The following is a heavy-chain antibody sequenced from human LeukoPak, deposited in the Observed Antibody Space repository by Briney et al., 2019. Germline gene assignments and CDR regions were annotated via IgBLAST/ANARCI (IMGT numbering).Heavy chain of an antibody. Sequence: SETLSLTCTVSGGSISSYYWSWLRQPAGKGLEWIGRMHTSGSTNYNPSLKSRVTMSGDTSKNQFSLKLSSVTAADTAVYYCARGPRFGELLWHWFDPWGQGTLVTVSS. J-gene: IGHJ5*02. CDR2: MHTSGST. D-gene: IGHD3-10*01. CDR1: GGSISSYY. CDR3: ARGPRFGELLWHWFDP. V-gene: IGHV4-4*07.